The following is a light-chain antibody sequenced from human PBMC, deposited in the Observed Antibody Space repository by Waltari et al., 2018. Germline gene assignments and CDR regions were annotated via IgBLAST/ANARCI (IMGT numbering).Light chain of an antibody. V-gene: IGKV3-15*01. CDR3: QQYDSWPRT. CDR2: GAT. CDR1: HSVGTS. J-gene: IGKJ5*01. Sequence: EVVMTQSPATLSLSPGEGATLSCRASHSVGTSLAWYQQKPGRAPTCLIYGATTRATGVPARFSGSGSGTEFTLTISSLRSEDFAIYYCQQYDSWPRTFGQGTRLEIK.